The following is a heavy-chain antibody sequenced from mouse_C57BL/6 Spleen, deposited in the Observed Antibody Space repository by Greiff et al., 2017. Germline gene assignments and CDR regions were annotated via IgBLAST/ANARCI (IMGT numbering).Heavy chain of an antibody. CDR2: INPNNGGT. V-gene: IGHV1-18*01. Sequence: EVKVVESGPELVKPGASVKIPCKASGYTFTDYNMDWVKQSHGKSLEWIGDINPNNGGTIYKQKFKGQATLTVDRSSITAYMELRIQPSEDTAVYYGARNDCDRFAYWGQGTLVTVSA. CDR3: ARNDCDRFAY. J-gene: IGHJ3*01. CDR1: GYTFTDYN.